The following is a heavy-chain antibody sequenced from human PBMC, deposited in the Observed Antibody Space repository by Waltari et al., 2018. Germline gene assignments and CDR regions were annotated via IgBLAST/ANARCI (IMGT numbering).Heavy chain of an antibody. V-gene: IGHV5-51*01. J-gene: IGHJ4*02. Sequence: EVQLVQSGAEVKKPGESLKISCKGSGYSFTSYWIGWVRQMPGKGLEWMGIIYPGDSDTRYSPSVQGKVTISADKSISTAYLQWSSLKVSDTAMYYCARHAPFSGSYWYYFDYWGQGTLVTVSS. CDR3: ARHAPFSGSYWYYFDY. CDR1: GYSFTSYW. D-gene: IGHD1-26*01. CDR2: IYPGDSDT.